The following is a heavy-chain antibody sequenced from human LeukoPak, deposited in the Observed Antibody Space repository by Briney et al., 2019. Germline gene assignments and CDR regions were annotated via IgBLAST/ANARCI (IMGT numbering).Heavy chain of an antibody. CDR3: ARWYYYDSSVAVDY. CDR2: IYYTGST. Sequence: SETLSLTCTVSGGSISSYYWSWIRQPPGKGLEWIGYIYYTGSTNYNPSLKSRVTISVDTSKNQFSLKLSSVTAADTAVYYCARWYYYDSSVAVDYWGQGTLVTVSS. D-gene: IGHD3-22*01. CDR1: GGSISSYY. J-gene: IGHJ4*02. V-gene: IGHV4-59*01.